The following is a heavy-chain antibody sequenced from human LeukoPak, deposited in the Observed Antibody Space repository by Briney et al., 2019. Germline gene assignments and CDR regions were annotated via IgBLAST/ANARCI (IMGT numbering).Heavy chain of an antibody. V-gene: IGHV3-7*01. D-gene: IGHD2-21*01. CDR2: IKQDGSEK. CDR3: ARDGVEFYNWFDP. CDR1: GFTFSSYW. Sequence: GGSLRLSCAASGFTFSSYWMSWVRQAPGKGLEWVANIKQDGSEKYYVDSVKGRFTISRDNAKNSLYLQMNSLRAEDTAVYYCARDGVEFYNWFDPWGQGTLVTVSS. J-gene: IGHJ5*02.